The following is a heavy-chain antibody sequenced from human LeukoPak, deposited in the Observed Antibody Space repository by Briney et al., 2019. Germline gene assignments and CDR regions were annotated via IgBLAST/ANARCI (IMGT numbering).Heavy chain of an antibody. D-gene: IGHD3-16*01. J-gene: IGHJ4*02. Sequence: GGSLRLSCAASGFTVSSNYMSWVRQAPGKGPGWVSLIYSAGSTYYADSVKGRFTISRDNSKNTLYLQMNSLRAEDTAVYYCARGGPRITAFDYWGQGTLVTVSS. CDR3: ARGGPRITAFDY. V-gene: IGHV3-53*01. CDR2: IYSAGST. CDR1: GFTVSSNY.